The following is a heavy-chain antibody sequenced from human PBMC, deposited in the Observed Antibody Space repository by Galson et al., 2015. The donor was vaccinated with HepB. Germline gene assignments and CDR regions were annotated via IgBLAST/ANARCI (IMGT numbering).Heavy chain of an antibody. CDR2: ISYDGSSK. Sequence: SLRLSCAASGFTFSSFGMHWVRQAPGKGLEWVALISYDGSSKYYADSVKGRFTIARDNSKNTLYLRMNSLRAEDTAVYYRAKNGAGRGFFDRWGRASLVTVSS. CDR3: AKNGAGRGFFDR. V-gene: IGHV3-30*18. D-gene: IGHD4/OR15-4a*01. CDR1: GFTFSSFG. J-gene: IGHJ4*02.